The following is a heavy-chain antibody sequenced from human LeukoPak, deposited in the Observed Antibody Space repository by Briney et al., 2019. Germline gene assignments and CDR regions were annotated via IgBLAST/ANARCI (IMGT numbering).Heavy chain of an antibody. CDR3: ARGYGSGSYNNY. Sequence: SETLSLTCAVYGGSFSGYYWSWIRQPPGKGLEWIGEINRSGSTDYNPSLKSRVTVSVDTSKNQFSLKLSSVTAADTAVYYCARGYGSGSYNNYWGQGTLVTVSS. CDR1: GGSFSGYY. CDR2: INRSGST. V-gene: IGHV4-34*01. J-gene: IGHJ4*02. D-gene: IGHD3-10*01.